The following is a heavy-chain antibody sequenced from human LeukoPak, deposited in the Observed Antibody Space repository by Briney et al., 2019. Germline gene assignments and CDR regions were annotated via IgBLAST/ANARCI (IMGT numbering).Heavy chain of an antibody. CDR2: IYSGGST. CDR3: ARASQTGTYDY. J-gene: IGHJ4*02. V-gene: IGHV3-66*02. Sequence: HPGGSLRLSCAASGFTVISNYMSWVRQAPGKGLEWVSVIYSGGSTYYADSVKGRFTISRDNSKNTLYLQMNSLRAEDTAVYYCARASQTGTYDYWGQGTLVTVSS. CDR1: GFTVISNY. D-gene: IGHD1-7*01.